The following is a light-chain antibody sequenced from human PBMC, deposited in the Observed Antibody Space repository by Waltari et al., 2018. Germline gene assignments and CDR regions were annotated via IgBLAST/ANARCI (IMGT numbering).Light chain of an antibody. V-gene: IGLV2-14*01. CDR2: EVS. CDR1: NRVIRHYHY. Sequence: QSALTQPASVSVSPGQSITISCSGTNRVIRHYHYVSWYQHPPGSGPKLAIYEVSNRPSGISSRFSGSKSGTTASLTISGLQAEDEAIYFCSSYSGTSNSVVFGGGTKLTVL. J-gene: IGLJ2*01. CDR3: SSYSGTSNSVV.